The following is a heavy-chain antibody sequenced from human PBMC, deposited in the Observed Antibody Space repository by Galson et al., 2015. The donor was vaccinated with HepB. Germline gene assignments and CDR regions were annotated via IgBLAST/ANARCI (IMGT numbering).Heavy chain of an antibody. CDR2: IYPGDSDT. CDR1: GYSFTSYW. CDR3: ARPVQYCSGGSCYQQSEGDAFDI. Sequence: QSGAEVKKPGESLRISCKGSGYSFTSYWIGWVRQMPGKGLEWMGIIYPGDSDTRYSPSFQGQVTISADKSISTAYLQWSSLKASDTAMYYCARPVQYCSGGSCYQQSEGDAFDIWGQGTMVTVSS. J-gene: IGHJ3*02. V-gene: IGHV5-51*01. D-gene: IGHD2-15*01.